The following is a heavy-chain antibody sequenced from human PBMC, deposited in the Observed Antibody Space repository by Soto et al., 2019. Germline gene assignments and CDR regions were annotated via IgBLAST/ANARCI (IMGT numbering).Heavy chain of an antibody. Sequence: EVQLVESGGGLIQPGGSLRLSCAASGFTFSSHWMHWVRQPPGKGLVWVSRINPDGSATSHADSVKARFTISIDNTKNTLYLQMNRMRAEDTAVYYCARSFSGYDDYWGQGTLVTVSS. CDR1: GFTFSSHW. D-gene: IGHD5-12*01. J-gene: IGHJ4*02. CDR3: ARSFSGYDDY. V-gene: IGHV3-74*01. CDR2: INPDGSAT.